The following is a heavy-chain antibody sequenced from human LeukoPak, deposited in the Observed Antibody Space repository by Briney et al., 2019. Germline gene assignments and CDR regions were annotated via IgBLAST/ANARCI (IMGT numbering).Heavy chain of an antibody. V-gene: IGHV3-23*01. D-gene: IGHD3-22*01. Sequence: GGSLRLSCAASGFTFSSYAMSWVRQAPGKGLEWDSSISSSGDSTFYADSVKDRFTISRDNSKNTLYLQMSRLRADDTAVYYCAKDRPNYHESNGHYYRRNGDSWGQGTLVTVSS. CDR2: ISSSGDST. CDR3: AKDRPNYHESNGHYYRRNGDS. J-gene: IGHJ5*01. CDR1: GFTFSSYA.